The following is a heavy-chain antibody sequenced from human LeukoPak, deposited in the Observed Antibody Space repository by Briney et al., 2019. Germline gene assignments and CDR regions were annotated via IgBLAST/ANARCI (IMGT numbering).Heavy chain of an antibody. CDR2: IYPGDSDT. CDR3: ARIGYCSSTSCYTGIEFDY. Sequence: GESLKISCKGSGYSFTSYWIGWVRQMPGKGLEWMGIIYPGDSDTRYSPSFQGQVTISADKSFSTAYLQWSSLKASDTAMYYCARIGYCSSTSCYTGIEFDYWGQGTLVTVSS. V-gene: IGHV5-51*01. CDR1: GYSFTSYW. J-gene: IGHJ4*02. D-gene: IGHD2-2*02.